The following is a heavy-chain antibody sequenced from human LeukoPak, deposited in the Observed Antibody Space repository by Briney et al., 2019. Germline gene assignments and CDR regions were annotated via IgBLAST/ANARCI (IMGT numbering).Heavy chain of an antibody. Sequence: PSETLSLTCTVSGGSISSGGYYWSWIRQHPGKGLEWIVYIYYSGSTYYNPSLKSRVTISVDTSKNQFSLKLSSVTAADTAVYYCAREGIYYDSSGYYHDAFDIWGQGTMVTVSS. CDR2: IYYSGST. CDR1: GGSISSGGYY. J-gene: IGHJ3*02. D-gene: IGHD3-22*01. CDR3: AREGIYYDSSGYYHDAFDI. V-gene: IGHV4-31*03.